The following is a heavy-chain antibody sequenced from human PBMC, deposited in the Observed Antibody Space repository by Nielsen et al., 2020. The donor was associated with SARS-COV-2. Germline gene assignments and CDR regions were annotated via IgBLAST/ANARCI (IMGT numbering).Heavy chain of an antibody. CDR2: IWYDGSNK. CDR3: AREADCSSTSCYRAFGPGYGMDV. J-gene: IGHJ6*02. D-gene: IGHD2-2*01. Sequence: WIRQPPGKGLEWVAVIWYDGSNKYYADSVKGRFTISRDNAKNSLYLQMNSLRAEDTAVYYCAREADCSSTSCYRAFGPGYGMDVWGQGTTVTVSS. V-gene: IGHV3-33*01.